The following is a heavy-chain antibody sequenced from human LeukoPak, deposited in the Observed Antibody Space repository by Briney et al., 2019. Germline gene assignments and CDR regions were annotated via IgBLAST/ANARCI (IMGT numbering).Heavy chain of an antibody. CDR2: INHRGST. CDR1: GGSFSGYY. CDR3: ARLLTIFDPDDAFDI. J-gene: IGHJ3*02. D-gene: IGHD3-3*01. Sequence: SETLSLTCAVYGGSFSGYYWSWIRQPPGKGLEWIGEINHRGSTNYNPSLKSRVTISVDTSKNQFSLKLSSVTAADTAVYYCARLLTIFDPDDAFDIWGQGTMVTVSS. V-gene: IGHV4-34*01.